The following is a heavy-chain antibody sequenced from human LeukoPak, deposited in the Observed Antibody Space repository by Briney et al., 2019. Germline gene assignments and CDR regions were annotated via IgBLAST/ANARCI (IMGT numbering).Heavy chain of an antibody. CDR3: ARDLFSGWSDYYYYGMDV. CDR1: GFTFSSYA. V-gene: IGHV3-30-3*01. J-gene: IGHJ6*02. D-gene: IGHD6-19*01. CDR2: ISYDGSNK. Sequence: PGGSLRLSCAASGFTFSSYAMHWVRQAPGKGLEWVAVISYDGSNKYYADSVKGRFTISRVNSKNTLYLQMNSLRAEDTAVYYCARDLFSGWSDYYYYGMDVWCQGTTVTVSS.